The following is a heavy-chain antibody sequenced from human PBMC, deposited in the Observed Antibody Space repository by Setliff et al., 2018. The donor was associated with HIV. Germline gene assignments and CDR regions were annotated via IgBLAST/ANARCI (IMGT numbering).Heavy chain of an antibody. CDR3: ARVRPVITLVRTDYFDY. V-gene: IGHV4-61*09. D-gene: IGHD3-10*01. Sequence: PSETLSLTCTVTGGSIGSGSFYWRCIRQPAGKGLECVGHMRSSGSTNHNPSLKRRVTMSVDRSKNQFSRRLNSVTAADTAVYYCARVRPVITLVRTDYFDYWGQGTLVTVSS. J-gene: IGHJ4*02. CDR1: GGSIGSGSFY. CDR2: MRSSGST.